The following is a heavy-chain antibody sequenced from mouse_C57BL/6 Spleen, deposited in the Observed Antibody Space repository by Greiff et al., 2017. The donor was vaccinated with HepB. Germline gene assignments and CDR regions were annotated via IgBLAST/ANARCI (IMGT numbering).Heavy chain of an antibody. J-gene: IGHJ3*01. CDR2: ISSGGSYN. CDR3: ARQEGVYDYGLAY. Sequence: EVKLVESGGDLVKPGGSLKLSCAASGFTFSSYGMSWVRQTPDKRLEWVATISSGGSYNYYPDSVKGRFTISRDNAKNTLYLQMSSLRSEDTAMYYYARQEGVYDYGLAYWGQGTLVTVSA. D-gene: IGHD2-4*01. CDR1: GFTFSSYG. V-gene: IGHV5-6*01.